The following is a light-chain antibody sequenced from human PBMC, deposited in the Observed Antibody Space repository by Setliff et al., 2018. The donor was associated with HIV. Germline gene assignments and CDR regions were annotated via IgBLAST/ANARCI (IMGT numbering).Light chain of an antibody. J-gene: IGLJ1*01. V-gene: IGLV2-14*03. CDR2: DVT. CDR3: AAWDATLNGFV. CDR1: SSDVGGYNY. Sequence: ALTQPASVSGSPGQSITTACTGTSSDVGGYNYVSWYQQHPGKAPKLMIYDVTKRPSGVPDRFSGSKSGTSASLAISGLQSDDEADYYCAAWDATLNGFVFGTGTKVTVL.